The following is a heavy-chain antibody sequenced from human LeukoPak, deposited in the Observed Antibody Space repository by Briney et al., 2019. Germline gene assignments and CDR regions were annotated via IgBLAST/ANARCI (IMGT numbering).Heavy chain of an antibody. D-gene: IGHD2-8*01. J-gene: IGHJ5*02. Sequence: ASVKVSCKASGGTFSSYAISWVRQAPGQGLEWMGIINPSGGSTSYAQKFQGRVTMTRDTSTSTVYMELSSLRSEDTAVYYCARDVVLMVYATEGDNWFDPWGQGTLVTVSS. CDR1: GGTFSSYA. CDR2: INPSGGST. CDR3: ARDVVLMVYATEGDNWFDP. V-gene: IGHV1-46*01.